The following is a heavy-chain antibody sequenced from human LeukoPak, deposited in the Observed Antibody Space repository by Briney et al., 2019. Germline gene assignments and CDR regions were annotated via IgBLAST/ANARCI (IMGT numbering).Heavy chain of an antibody. CDR1: GYSFTSYW. CDR3: ARSNSGYVYRSGFDL. D-gene: IGHD5-12*01. V-gene: IGHV5-51*01. J-gene: IGHJ4*02. Sequence: GESLKISCQASGYSFTSYWIGWMRQIPGKGLEWMGVIFPGDSDTTYSPSFQGQVIISVDKSISTAYLQWRTLKTSDTAIYYCARSNSGYVYRSGFDLWGQGSLVTVSS. CDR2: IFPGDSDT.